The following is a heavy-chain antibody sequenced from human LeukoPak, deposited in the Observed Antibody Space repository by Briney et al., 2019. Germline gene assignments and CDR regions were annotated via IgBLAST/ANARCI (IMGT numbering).Heavy chain of an antibody. CDR3: AIELGSTNLGYYNYMDV. V-gene: IGHV4-59*01. J-gene: IGHJ6*03. CDR1: GGSTSSYF. CDR2: IYYSGST. D-gene: IGHD2-2*01. Sequence: SETLSVTHAQSGGSTSSYFTSWVWQPPGKGLEWIGYIYYSGSTNYNPSLKSRVTISVDTSKNQFSLKLSSVTAADTAVYYCAIELGSTNLGYYNYMDVWGKGTTVTVSS.